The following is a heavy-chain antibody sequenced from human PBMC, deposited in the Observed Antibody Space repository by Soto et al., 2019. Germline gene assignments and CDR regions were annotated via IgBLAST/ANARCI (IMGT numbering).Heavy chain of an antibody. D-gene: IGHD3-16*01. CDR3: ARGVWYEPHYAYYYYYGMDV. CDR2: INHSGST. Sequence: PSETLSLTCAVYGGSFSGYYWSWIRQPPGKGLEWIGEINHSGSTNYNPSLKSRVTISVDTSKNQFSLKLSSVTAADTAVYYCARGVWYEPHYAYYYYYGMDVWGQGTTVTVSS. V-gene: IGHV4-34*01. CDR1: GGSFSGYY. J-gene: IGHJ6*02.